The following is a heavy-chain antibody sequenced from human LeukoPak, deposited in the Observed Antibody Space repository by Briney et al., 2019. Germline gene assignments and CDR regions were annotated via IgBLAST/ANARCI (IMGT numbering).Heavy chain of an antibody. D-gene: IGHD3-22*01. CDR2: MHHNGIT. CDR3: TYNGYYALKH. J-gene: IGHJ4*02. Sequence: PSETLSLTCDVSGGSITNDNWWSWVRQSPGRGLEWIGEMHHNGITTYDPSLRGRVTMSVDKSKNQFSLGLTSVTAADTALYYCTYNGYYALKHWGQGTLVTVSS. CDR1: GGSITNDNW. V-gene: IGHV4-4*02.